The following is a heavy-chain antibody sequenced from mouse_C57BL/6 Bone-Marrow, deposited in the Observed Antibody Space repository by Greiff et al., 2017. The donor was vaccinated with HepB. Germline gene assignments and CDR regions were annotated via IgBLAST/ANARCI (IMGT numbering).Heavy chain of an antibody. Sequence: EVKLVESGGDLVKPGGSLKLSCAASGFTFSRYGMSWVRQTPDKRLEWVATISSGGSYTYYPDSVKGRFTISRDNAKNTLYLQMSSLKSEDTAMYYCARQVLPYFDYWGQGTTLTVSS. CDR1: GFTFSRYG. CDR3: ARQVLPYFDY. J-gene: IGHJ2*01. V-gene: IGHV5-6*01. CDR2: ISSGGSYT. D-gene: IGHD1-1*01.